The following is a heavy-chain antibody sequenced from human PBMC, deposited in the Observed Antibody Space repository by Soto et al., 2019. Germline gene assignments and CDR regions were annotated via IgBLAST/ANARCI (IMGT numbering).Heavy chain of an antibody. V-gene: IGHV4-39*01. D-gene: IGHD3-9*01. J-gene: IGHJ4*02. CDR3: ARSITYFDWLLYGGYFDY. CDR2: IYYSGST. CDR1: GGSISSSSYY. Sequence: SETLSLTCTVSGGSISSSSYYWGWIRQPPGKGLEWIGSIYYSGSTYYNPSLKSRVTISVDTSKNQFSLKLSSVTAADTAVYYCARSITYFDWLLYGGYFDYWGQGTLVTVS.